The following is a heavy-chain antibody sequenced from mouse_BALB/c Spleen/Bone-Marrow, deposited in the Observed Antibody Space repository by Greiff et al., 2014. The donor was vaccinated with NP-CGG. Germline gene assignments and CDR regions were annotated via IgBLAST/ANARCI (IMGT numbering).Heavy chain of an antibody. J-gene: IGHJ4*01. D-gene: IGHD2-3*01. Sequence: DVQLQESGPELVKPGASAKISCKASGYSFTVYYMHWVKQSHVKSLEWIGRINLYNGATTYNQNFKDKASLTVDKSSSTAYMELHSLTSEDSAVYYCARRVTTWLDYWGQGTSVTVSS. CDR3: ARRVTTWLDY. CDR1: GYSFTVYY. CDR2: INLYNGAT. V-gene: IGHV1-31*01.